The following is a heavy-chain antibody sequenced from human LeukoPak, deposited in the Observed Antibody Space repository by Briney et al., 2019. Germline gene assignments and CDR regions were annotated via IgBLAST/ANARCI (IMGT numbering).Heavy chain of an antibody. CDR2: INPRGGST. J-gene: IGHJ6*03. D-gene: IGHD2-2*01. CDR1: GYVFIDYH. Sequence: GASVKVSCKASGYVFIDYHLHWVRQAPGQGLEWMGIINPRGGSTSHAQKFQGRVTMTRDMSTNTVSLEMSSLTSEDTGVYYCARGGSPIYYYYMDVWGKGTTVTISS. CDR3: ARGGSPIYYYYMDV. V-gene: IGHV1-46*01.